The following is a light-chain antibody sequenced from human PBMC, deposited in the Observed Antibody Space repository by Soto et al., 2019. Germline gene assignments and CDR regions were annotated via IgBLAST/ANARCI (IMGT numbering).Light chain of an antibody. CDR1: SSNIGNNY. J-gene: IGLJ2*01. CDR3: GTWDSSLSGVV. V-gene: IGLV1-51*01. CDR2: DNN. Sequence: QSVLTQPPSVSAAPGQRVTISCSGSSSNIGNNYVSWYQQVPGTAPKLLIYDNNKRISGIPDRFSGSKSGTSATLGITGLQTGDEADYYCGTWDSSLSGVVFGGGTKLTVL.